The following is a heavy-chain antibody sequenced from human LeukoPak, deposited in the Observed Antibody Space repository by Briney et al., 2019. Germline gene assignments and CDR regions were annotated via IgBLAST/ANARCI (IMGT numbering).Heavy chain of an antibody. CDR1: GGSFSGYY. J-gene: IGHJ4*02. CDR2: INNSGST. V-gene: IGHV4-34*01. D-gene: IGHD2-2*01. Sequence: SETLSLTCAAYGGSFSGYYWSWIRQPPGKGLEWIGEINNSGSTNYNPSLKSRVTISVDTSKNQFSLKLSSVTAADTAVYYCARGPLHTDIVVVPAAMRFDYWGQGTLVTVSS. CDR3: ARGPLHTDIVVVPAAMRFDY.